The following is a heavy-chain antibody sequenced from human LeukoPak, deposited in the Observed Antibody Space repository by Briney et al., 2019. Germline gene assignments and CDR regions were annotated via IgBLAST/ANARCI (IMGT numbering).Heavy chain of an antibody. J-gene: IGHJ4*02. CDR1: GGSISSSHW. D-gene: IGHD3-10*01. Sequence: PSETLSLTCAVSGGSISSSHWWSWVRQPPGKGLEWIGESYHSGSTNYNPSLKSRVTISVDKSKTQFSLKLSSVTAADTAVYYCARDVGSGSYYNNYFDYWGQGTLVTVSS. CDR3: ARDVGSGSYYNNYFDY. V-gene: IGHV4-4*02. CDR2: SYHSGST.